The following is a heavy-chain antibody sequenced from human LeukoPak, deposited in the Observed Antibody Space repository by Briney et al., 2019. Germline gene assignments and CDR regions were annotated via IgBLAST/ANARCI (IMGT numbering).Heavy chain of an antibody. CDR1: GGTFSGYY. J-gene: IGHJ5*02. D-gene: IGHD3-22*01. V-gene: IGHV4-34*01. Sequence: PSETLSLTCAVYGGTFSGYYWSWIRQPPGKGLEWIGVINHSGNTNYNPSLKSRATISVDTSKNQFSLKLSSVTAADTAVYYCARHVKSYYYDSSGYFGCDPGGEGTLVTVSS. CDR2: INHSGNT. CDR3: ARHVKSYYYDSSGYFGCDP.